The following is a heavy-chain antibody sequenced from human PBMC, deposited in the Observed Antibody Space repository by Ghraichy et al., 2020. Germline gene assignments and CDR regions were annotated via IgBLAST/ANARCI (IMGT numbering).Heavy chain of an antibody. V-gene: IGHV3-9*01. D-gene: IGHD3-3*01. J-gene: IGHJ4*02. CDR1: GFNFDEYA. Sequence: GGSLRLSCAASGFNFDEYAMHWVRQVPGKGLEWVAGISWNSVNIAYADSVEGRFTISRDNARRSLYLQMNSLRTEDTALYYCAKEKFSCMTWPYDMRLFYSFDYWGQGSQVTVSS. CDR3: AKEKFSCMTWPYDMRLFYSFDY. CDR2: ISWNSVNI.